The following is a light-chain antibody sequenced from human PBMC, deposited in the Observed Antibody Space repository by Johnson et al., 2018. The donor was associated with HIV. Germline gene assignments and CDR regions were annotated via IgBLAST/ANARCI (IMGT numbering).Light chain of an antibody. J-gene: IGLJ1*01. Sequence: QSVLTQPPSVSAAPGQTVTISCSGSSSNIGNNYVSWYQQLPGTAPKLLIYENNKRPSGIPDRFSGPKSGTPATLGIAGLQIGDEADYYCGTWDSSLRGGVFGTGTKVTVL. CDR3: GTWDSSLRGGV. CDR2: ENN. V-gene: IGLV1-51*01. CDR1: SSNIGNNY.